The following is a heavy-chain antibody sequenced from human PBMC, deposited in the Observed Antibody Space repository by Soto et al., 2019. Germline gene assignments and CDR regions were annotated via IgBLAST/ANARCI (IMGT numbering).Heavy chain of an antibody. CDR2: IKQDGSEK. D-gene: IGHD1-26*01. Sequence: GGSLRLSCAASAFTLGSYWMTWVRQVPGKGLEWVANIKQDGSEKYYVDSVKGRFTISRDNAKNSLFLQMKGLRAEDTCVYYGATGAWGGGVDVWGQGTTVTVCS. V-gene: IGHV3-7*03. CDR3: ATGAWGGGVDV. J-gene: IGHJ6*02. CDR1: AFTLGSYW.